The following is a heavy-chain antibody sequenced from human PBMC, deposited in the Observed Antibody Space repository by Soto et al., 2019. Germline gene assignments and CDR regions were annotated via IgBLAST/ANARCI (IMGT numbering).Heavy chain of an antibody. CDR1: GFTFSSYA. CDR3: AEAGRSVVTIILLPDY. J-gene: IGHJ4*02. CDR2: IWYDGSNK. D-gene: IGHD2-15*01. Sequence: QVQLVESGGGVVQPGRSLRLSCAASGFTFSSYAMHWVRQAPGKGLEWVAVIWYDGSNKYYADSVKGRFTISRDNSKNTLYMQMNSLRAEDTAVYYCAEAGRSVVTIILLPDYWGQGTLFTASS. V-gene: IGHV3-33*06.